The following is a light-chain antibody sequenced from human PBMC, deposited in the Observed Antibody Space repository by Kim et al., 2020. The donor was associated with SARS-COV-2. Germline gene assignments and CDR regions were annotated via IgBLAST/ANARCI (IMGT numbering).Light chain of an antibody. CDR1: QSVSSY. V-gene: IGKV3-11*01. Sequence: EIVLTQSPATLSLSPGERVTLSCRASQSVSSYLAWFQQKRGQAPRLLIYDAFNRATGIPAKFSGSGSGTDFTLTISSLEPEDFAVYYCQQRSNWPWTFGQGTKVEIK. CDR2: DAF. J-gene: IGKJ1*01. CDR3: QQRSNWPWT.